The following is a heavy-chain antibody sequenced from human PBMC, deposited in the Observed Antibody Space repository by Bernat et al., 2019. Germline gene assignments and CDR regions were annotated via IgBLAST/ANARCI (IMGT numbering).Heavy chain of an antibody. CDR2: ISSSSYI. J-gene: IGHJ5*02. CDR1: GFTFSSDS. Sequence: EVQLVESGGGLVKPGGSLRLSCAASGFTFSSDSMNWVRQAPGKGREWVSSISSSSYIYYADSVKGRFTISRDNAKNSLYLQMNSLRAEDTAVYYCARERVGPSLANWFDPWGQGTLVTVSS. V-gene: IGHV3-21*01. CDR3: ARERVGPSLANWFDP. D-gene: IGHD1-26*01.